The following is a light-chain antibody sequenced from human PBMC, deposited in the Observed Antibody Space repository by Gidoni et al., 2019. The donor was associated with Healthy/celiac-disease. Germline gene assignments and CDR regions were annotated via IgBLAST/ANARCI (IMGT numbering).Light chain of an antibody. CDR3: SSYTSSSTLVV. Sequence: QSALTQPASVSGSPGQSITISCTGTSSDVGGYTYVSWYQQHPGKAPKLMIYEVSYRPSGVSSRFSGSKSDNTASLTISGLQAEDEADYYCSSYTSSSTLVVFGGGTKLTVL. V-gene: IGLV2-14*01. CDR2: EVS. CDR1: SSDVGGYTY. J-gene: IGLJ2*01.